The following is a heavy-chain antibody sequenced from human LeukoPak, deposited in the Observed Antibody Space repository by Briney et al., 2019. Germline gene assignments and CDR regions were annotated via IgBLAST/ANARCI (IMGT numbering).Heavy chain of an antibody. CDR1: GFTFSDFY. D-gene: IGHD3-9*01. CDR3: AKFLSYDILTGFGY. V-gene: IGHV3-11*01. J-gene: IGHJ4*02. Sequence: GGSLRLSCTASGFTFSDFYMSWIRQAPGKGLQWVSYISTSGNTIYYADSVKGRFTISRDNAKNSLYLQMNSLRAEDTAVYYCAKFLSYDILTGFGYWGQGTLVTVSS. CDR2: ISTSGNTI.